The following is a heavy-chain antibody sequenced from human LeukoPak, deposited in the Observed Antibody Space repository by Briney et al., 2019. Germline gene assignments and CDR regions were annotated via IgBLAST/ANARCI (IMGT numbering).Heavy chain of an antibody. CDR2: ISSSSSTI. CDR1: GFTFSSYS. CDR3: AKVYGGTGRTGAFHI. D-gene: IGHD3/OR15-3a*01. J-gene: IGHJ3*02. Sequence: GGSLRLSCAASGFTFSSYSMNWVRQAPGKGLEWVSYISSSSSTIYYADSVKGRFTISRDNSKNTVYLQMNSLRAEDTAVYYCAKVYGGTGRTGAFHIWGQGTMVTVSS. V-gene: IGHV3-48*04.